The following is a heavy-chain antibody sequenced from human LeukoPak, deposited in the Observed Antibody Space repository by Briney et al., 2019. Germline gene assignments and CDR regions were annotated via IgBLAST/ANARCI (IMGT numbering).Heavy chain of an antibody. CDR1: GGSISSYY. V-gene: IGHV4-4*07. CDR2: IYTSGST. CDR3: AGEYQLKTYYYYMDV. D-gene: IGHD2-2*01. Sequence: SETLSLTCTVSGGSISSYYWSWIRQPAGKGLEWIGRIYTSGSTNYNPSLKSRVTISVDKSKNQFSLKLSSVTAADTAVYYCAGEYQLKTYYYYMDVWGKETTVTVSS. J-gene: IGHJ6*03.